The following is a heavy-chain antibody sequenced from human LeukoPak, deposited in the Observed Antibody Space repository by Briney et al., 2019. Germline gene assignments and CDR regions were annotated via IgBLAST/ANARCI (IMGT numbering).Heavy chain of an antibody. Sequence: GGSLRLSCTASGFTFGDYAMSWVRQAPGKGLEWVGFIRSKAYGGTTEYAASVKGRFTISRDDSKSIAYLQMNSLKTEDTAVYYCTRVEAKWEILHYFDYWGQGTLVTVSS. D-gene: IGHD1-26*01. V-gene: IGHV3-49*04. CDR1: GFTFGDYA. J-gene: IGHJ4*02. CDR2: IRSKAYGGTT. CDR3: TRVEAKWEILHYFDY.